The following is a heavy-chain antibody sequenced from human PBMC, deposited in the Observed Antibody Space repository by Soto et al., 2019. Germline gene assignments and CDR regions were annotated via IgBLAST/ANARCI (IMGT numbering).Heavy chain of an antibody. J-gene: IGHJ4*02. Sequence: PGGSLRLSCAASGFTFSNAWMSWVRQAPGKGLEWVGRIKSKTDGGTTDYAAPVKGRFTISRDYSKNTLYLQINSLKTEDTAVYYCTTGSGGYSSGWYSFDYWGQGTLVTVSS. CDR2: IKSKTDGGTT. D-gene: IGHD6-19*01. CDR1: GFTFSNAW. V-gene: IGHV3-15*01. CDR3: TTGSGGYSSGWYSFDY.